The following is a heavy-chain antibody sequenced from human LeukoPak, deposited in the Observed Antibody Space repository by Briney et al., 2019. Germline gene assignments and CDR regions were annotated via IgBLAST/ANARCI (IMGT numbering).Heavy chain of an antibody. Sequence: PGGSLRLSCAASGFTFTTYGMHWVRQAPGKGLVWVSRIMSDGRSTYADSVKGRFTISRDTAKNTLYLQMNSLRAEDTAVYYCAKALQLWCLDYWGQGTLVTVSS. V-gene: IGHV3-74*01. D-gene: IGHD5-18*01. CDR1: GFTFTTYG. CDR3: AKALQLWCLDY. J-gene: IGHJ4*02. CDR2: IMSDGRST.